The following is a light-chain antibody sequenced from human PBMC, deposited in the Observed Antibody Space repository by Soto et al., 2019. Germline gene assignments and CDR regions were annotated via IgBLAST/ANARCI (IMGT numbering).Light chain of an antibody. V-gene: IGKV1-39*01. CDR1: QSISSY. J-gene: IGKJ5*01. CDR2: AAS. CDR3: QQYYSYPRIT. Sequence: DIQMTQSPSSLSASLGDRVTITCRASQSISSYLNWYQQKPGKAPRSLIYAASTLQSGVPSRFSGSGSGTDFTLTISCLQSEDFATYYCQQYYSYPRITFGQGTRLEIK.